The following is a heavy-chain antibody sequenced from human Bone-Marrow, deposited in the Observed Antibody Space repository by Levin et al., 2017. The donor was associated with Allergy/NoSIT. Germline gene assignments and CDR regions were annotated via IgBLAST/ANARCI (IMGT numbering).Heavy chain of an antibody. J-gene: IGHJ5*02. CDR1: GGSISSGGYY. CDR2: MYFSGST. CDR3: ARGYGVPGGWLDP. D-gene: IGHD4-17*01. V-gene: IGHV4-31*03. Sequence: ASETLSLTCTVSGGSISSGGYYWSWIRQHPGTGLERIGYMYFSGSTYYNPSLRSRVTISVDTSKNQFSLKLSSVTAADTAVYYCARGYGVPGGWLDPWGQGTLVTVSS.